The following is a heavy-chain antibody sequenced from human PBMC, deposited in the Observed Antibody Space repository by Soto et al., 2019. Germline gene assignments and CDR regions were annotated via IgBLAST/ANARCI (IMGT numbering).Heavy chain of an antibody. CDR1: GFTFGNFG. CDR3: ATSLRQSGPNGVDV. V-gene: IGHV3-23*01. D-gene: IGHD3-10*01. Sequence: QPRWSLRLSSLTSGFTFGNFGMSWVRQAPGKGLEWVSSMNGDGSSMHNADSVKGRFTISRDNSKSTLYLQMNSLRVEDTAVYYCATSLRQSGPNGVDVWGQVTTVTVS. J-gene: IGHJ6*02. CDR2: MNGDGSSM.